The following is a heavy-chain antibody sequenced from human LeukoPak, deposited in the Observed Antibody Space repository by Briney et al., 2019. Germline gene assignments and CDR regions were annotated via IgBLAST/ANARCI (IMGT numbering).Heavy chain of an antibody. CDR1: GFTFSNYG. Sequence: GGSLRLSCAASGFTFSNYGVDWVRQAPGKVLEWVAVISYDGSNKYYGDSVKGRFTISRDNSKNTLYLQMNSLRAEDTAVYYCAKTSEGDNNSFDIWGPGTMVTVSS. V-gene: IGHV3-30*18. J-gene: IGHJ3*02. D-gene: IGHD1-1*01. CDR2: ISYDGSNK. CDR3: AKTSEGDNNSFDI.